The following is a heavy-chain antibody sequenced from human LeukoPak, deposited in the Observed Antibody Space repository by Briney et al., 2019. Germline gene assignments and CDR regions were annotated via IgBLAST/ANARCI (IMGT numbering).Heavy chain of an antibody. Sequence: SETLSLTCTVSGGSISSYYWSWIRQPAGKGLEWIGRIYTSGSTNYNPSLKSRDTMSVDTSKNQFSLKLSSVTAADTAVYYCARDMDYYDSSGYYYYEDYWGQGTLVTVSS. J-gene: IGHJ4*02. V-gene: IGHV4-4*07. CDR1: GGSISSYY. CDR3: ARDMDYYDSSGYYYYEDY. D-gene: IGHD3-22*01. CDR2: IYTSGST.